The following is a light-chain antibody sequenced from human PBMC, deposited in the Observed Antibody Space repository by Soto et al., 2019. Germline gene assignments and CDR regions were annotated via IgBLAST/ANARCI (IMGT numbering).Light chain of an antibody. V-gene: IGKV1-39*01. Sequence: IQMTQSPSSLSACVGDRVTITCRASQSISSYLNWYQQKPGKAPKLLIYAASTLQSGVPSRFSGSGSGTDFTLTISSLQPEDFATYYCQQLNSYPITFGQGTRLEIK. J-gene: IGKJ5*01. CDR1: QSISSY. CDR2: AAS. CDR3: QQLNSYPIT.